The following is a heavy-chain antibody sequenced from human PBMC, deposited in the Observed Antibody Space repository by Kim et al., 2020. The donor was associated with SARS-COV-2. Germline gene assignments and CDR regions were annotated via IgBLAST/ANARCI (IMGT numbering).Heavy chain of an antibody. CDR1: GDSVSNTKYY. CDR2: VYFTGST. V-gene: IGHV4-39*01. Sequence: SETLSLTCTLSGDSVSNTKYYWGWIRQPPGKGLEWIGNVYFTGSTYQNPSLKSRLTVSVDTSKNQFSLGLRSVTAADTGIYYCVRRGPRKEDAFDIWGQGTMVTVSS. J-gene: IGHJ3*02. CDR3: VRRGPRKEDAFDI.